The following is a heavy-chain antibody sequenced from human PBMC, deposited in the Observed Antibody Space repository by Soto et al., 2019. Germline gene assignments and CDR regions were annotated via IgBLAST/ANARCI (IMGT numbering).Heavy chain of an antibody. D-gene: IGHD4-17*01. CDR3: ARALGDYGDC. J-gene: IGHJ4*02. Sequence: PGGSLRLSCAASGFTFSGYAMHWVRQAPGKGLEWVAVISYDGSNKYYADSVKGRFTISRDNSKNTLYLQMNSLRVEDTAVYYCARALGDYGDCWGQGTLVTVSS. CDR1: GFTFSGYA. CDR2: ISYDGSNK. V-gene: IGHV3-30-3*01.